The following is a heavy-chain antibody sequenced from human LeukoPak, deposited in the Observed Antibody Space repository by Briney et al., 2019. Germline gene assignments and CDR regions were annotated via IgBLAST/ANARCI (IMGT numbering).Heavy chain of an antibody. V-gene: IGHV1-69*04. D-gene: IGHD1-7*01. CDR1: GGTFSSYA. CDR3: AAEQGWNYNWFDP. CDR2: IIPIFGIA. J-gene: IGHJ5*02. Sequence: ASVNLSCKASGGTFSSYAISWVRHPPGQGLEWMGRIIPIFGIANCAHKFQGRVTITADKSTRTAYLELSSLRYEDTAVYYCAAEQGWNYNWFDPWGQGTLVTVSS.